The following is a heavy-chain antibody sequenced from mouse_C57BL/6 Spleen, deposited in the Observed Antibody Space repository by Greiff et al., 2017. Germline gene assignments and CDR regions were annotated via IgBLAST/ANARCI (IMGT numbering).Heavy chain of an antibody. CDR3: ATGSSFLAY. CDR1: GYAFTNYL. Sequence: LQEPGAELVRPGTSVKVSCKASGYAFTNYLIEWVKQRPGQGLEWIGVINPGSGGTNYNEKFKGKATLTADKSSSTAYMQLSSLTSEDSAVYFCATGSSFLAYWGQGTLVTVSA. V-gene: IGHV1-54*01. D-gene: IGHD1-1*01. CDR2: INPGSGGT. J-gene: IGHJ3*01.